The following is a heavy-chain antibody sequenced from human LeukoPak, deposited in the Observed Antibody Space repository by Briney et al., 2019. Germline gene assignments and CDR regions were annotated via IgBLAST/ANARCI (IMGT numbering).Heavy chain of an antibody. V-gene: IGHV3-21*01. CDR3: ARDYCSGGSCYSSYYYYYMDV. Sequence: GGSLRLSCAASGFTFSSYWMSWVRQAPGKGLEWVSSISSSSSYIYYADSVKGRFTISRDNAKNSLYLQMNSLRAEDTAVYYCARDYCSGGSCYSSYYYYYMDVWGKGTTVTVSS. CDR2: ISSSSSYI. J-gene: IGHJ6*03. CDR1: GFTFSSYW. D-gene: IGHD2-15*01.